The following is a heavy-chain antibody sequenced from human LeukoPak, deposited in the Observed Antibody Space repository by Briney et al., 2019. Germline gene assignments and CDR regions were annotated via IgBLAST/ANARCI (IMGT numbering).Heavy chain of an antibody. Sequence: GGSLRLSCAASGFTFSSYWMHWVGQAPGKGLVWVSRINSDGSSTSYADPVKGRFTISRDNAKNTLYLQMNSLRAEDTAVYYCARGGDIVVVPAAIPEYWGQGTLVTVSS. V-gene: IGHV3-74*01. D-gene: IGHD2-2*01. CDR1: GFTFSSYW. J-gene: IGHJ4*02. CDR3: ARGGDIVVVPAAIPEY. CDR2: INSDGSST.